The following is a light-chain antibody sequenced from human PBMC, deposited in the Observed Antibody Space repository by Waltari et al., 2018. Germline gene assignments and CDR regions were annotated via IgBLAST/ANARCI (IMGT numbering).Light chain of an antibody. CDR2: GAS. J-gene: IGKJ1*01. Sequence: EIVLTQSPGTLSLSLGERATLSCRASQSVSRALAWYQQKPGQAPRLLIYGASTRATGIPDRCSGGCSGTDFSLTISRLEPDDFAVYYCQHYLRLPVTFGQGTTVEI. CDR3: QHYLRLPVT. CDR1: QSVSRA. V-gene: IGKV3-20*01.